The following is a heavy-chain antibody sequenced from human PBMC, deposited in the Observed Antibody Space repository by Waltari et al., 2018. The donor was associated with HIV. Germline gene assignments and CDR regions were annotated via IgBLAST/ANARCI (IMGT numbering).Heavy chain of an antibody. V-gene: IGHV3-23*01. Sequence: LLASGRGLVQPGGSLRLLCAASGFFVDNHGMSWVRQAPGKGLEWVSAIGGIGATIYYADSVKGRFTVSRDNSKNTLYVQMHSLRVEDTAVYYCTKLTDSATTDWGQGTPVTVSS. CDR2: IGGIGATI. J-gene: IGHJ4*02. D-gene: IGHD1-26*01. CDR3: TKLTDSATTD. CDR1: GFFVDNHG.